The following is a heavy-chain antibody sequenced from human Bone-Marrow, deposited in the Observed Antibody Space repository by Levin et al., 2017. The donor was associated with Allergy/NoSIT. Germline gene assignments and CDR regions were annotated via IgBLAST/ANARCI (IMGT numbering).Heavy chain of an antibody. V-gene: IGHV1-24*01. CDR3: ATHKPFGSAFDYYYYYMEV. Sequence: ASVKVSCRVSGSTLSELAMHWVRQAPGRGLEWLGGFDPEDGETTYAHQFRGRYTMTEDTSTNTAYMELSSLRSEDTAVYYCATHKPFGSAFDYYYYYMEVWGKGTTVTVSS. CDR2: FDPEDGET. J-gene: IGHJ6*03. CDR1: GSTLSELA. D-gene: IGHD3-10*01.